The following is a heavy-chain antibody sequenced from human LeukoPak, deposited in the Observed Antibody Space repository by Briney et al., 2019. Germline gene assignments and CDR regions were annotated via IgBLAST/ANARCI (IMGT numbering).Heavy chain of an antibody. D-gene: IGHD6-19*01. CDR3: AKVRDTRDWYKDAFDI. J-gene: IGHJ3*02. CDR1: GFTFSTYA. Sequence: GGSLRLSCAASGFTFSTYAMSWVRQAPGKGLEWVSAISGSGDNTYYADSVKGRFTISRDNSKNTLYLQMSSLRAEDTAMYYCAKVRDTRDWYKDAFDIWGQGTRVTVSS. V-gene: IGHV3-23*01. CDR2: ISGSGDNT.